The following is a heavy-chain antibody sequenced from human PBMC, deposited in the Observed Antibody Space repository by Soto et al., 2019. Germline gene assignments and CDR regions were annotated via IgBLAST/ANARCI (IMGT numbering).Heavy chain of an antibody. CDR3: ATSLGLFSSSWYGFDY. V-gene: IGHV3-30*03. Sequence: GGSLRLSCAASGFTFSSYGMHWVRQAPGKGLEWVAVISYDGSNKYYADSVKGRFTISRDNSKNTLYLQMNSLRAEDTAVYYCATSLGLFSSSWYGFDYWGQGTLVTVYS. CDR2: ISYDGSNK. D-gene: IGHD6-13*01. J-gene: IGHJ4*02. CDR1: GFTFSSYG.